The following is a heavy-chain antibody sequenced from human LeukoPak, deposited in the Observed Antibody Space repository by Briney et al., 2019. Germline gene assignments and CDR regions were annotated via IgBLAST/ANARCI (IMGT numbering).Heavy chain of an antibody. CDR2: ISSSGSTI. CDR3: ARGNDAFDI. CDR1: GFTFSSYE. V-gene: IGHV3-48*03. Sequence: PGGSLRLSCAASGFTFSSYEMNWVRQAPGKGLEWVSYISSSGSTIYYADSVKGRFTISRDNAKNSLCLQMNSLRAEDTAVYYCARGNDAFDIWGQGTMVTVSS. J-gene: IGHJ3*02.